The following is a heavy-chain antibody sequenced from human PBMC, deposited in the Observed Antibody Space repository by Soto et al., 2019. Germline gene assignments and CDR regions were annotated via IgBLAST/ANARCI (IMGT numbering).Heavy chain of an antibody. CDR3: TTDKKYYDSSGYDL. CDR1: GFTFSNAW. J-gene: IGHJ4*02. V-gene: IGHV3-15*01. D-gene: IGHD3-22*01. CDR2: IKSKTDGGTT. Sequence: LRLSCAASGFTFSNAWMSWVRQAPGKGLEWVGRIKSKTDGGTTDYAAPVKGRFTISRDDSKNTLYLQMNSLKTEDTAVYYCTTDKKYYDSSGYDLWGQGTLVTVSS.